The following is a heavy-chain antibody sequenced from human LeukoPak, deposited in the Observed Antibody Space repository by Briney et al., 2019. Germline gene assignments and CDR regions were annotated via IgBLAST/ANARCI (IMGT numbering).Heavy chain of an antibody. CDR3: ARDRITMVRGVKFHYFDY. J-gene: IGHJ4*02. Sequence: PGGSLRLSCAASGFTFSSYSMNWVRQAPGKGLEWVASISSSSSYIYYADSVKGRFTISRDNSKNTLYLQMNSLRAEDTAVYYCARDRITMVRGVKFHYFDYWGQGTLATVSS. CDR2: ISSSSSYI. V-gene: IGHV3-21*04. CDR1: GFTFSSYS. D-gene: IGHD3-10*01.